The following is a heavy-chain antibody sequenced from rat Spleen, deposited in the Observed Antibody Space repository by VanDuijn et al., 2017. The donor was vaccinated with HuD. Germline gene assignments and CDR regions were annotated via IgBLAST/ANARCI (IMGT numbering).Heavy chain of an antibody. Sequence: EVQLQESGPGLVKPSQSLSLTCSVTGHSISSSYRWNWIRKFPGNKLEWMGYINSAGSTNYNPSLKSRISITRDTSKNQFFLQVNSVTTEDTATYYCATHPATEGIVSFYWGQGVMVTVSS. V-gene: IGHV3-3*01. CDR1: GHSISSSYR. D-gene: IGHD1-11*01. J-gene: IGHJ2*01. CDR3: ATHPATEGIVSFY. CDR2: INSAGST.